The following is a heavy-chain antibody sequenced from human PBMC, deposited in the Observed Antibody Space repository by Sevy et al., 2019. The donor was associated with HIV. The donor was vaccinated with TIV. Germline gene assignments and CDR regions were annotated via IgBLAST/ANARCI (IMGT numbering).Heavy chain of an antibody. Sequence: GGSLRLSCGASGFTFSSYEMNWVRQAPGKGLEWISYISSSGSTIYYADSVKGRFTMSRDNAKNSLYLQMNSLRAEDTAVYYCARQIRYCSGTNCQLNWFDPWGQGTLVTVSS. CDR2: ISSSGSTI. D-gene: IGHD2-2*01. V-gene: IGHV3-48*03. CDR1: GFTFSSYE. CDR3: ARQIRYCSGTNCQLNWFDP. J-gene: IGHJ5*02.